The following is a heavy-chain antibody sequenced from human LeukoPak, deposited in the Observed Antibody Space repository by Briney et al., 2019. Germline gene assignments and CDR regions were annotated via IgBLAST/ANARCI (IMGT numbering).Heavy chain of an antibody. J-gene: IGHJ4*02. V-gene: IGHV4-38-2*02. CDR1: GYSISSGYY. D-gene: IGHD5-12*01. CDR3: ARASTRLRNIDY. Sequence: SETLSLTCTVSGYSISSGYYWGWIRQPPGKGLEWIGSIYHSGSTYYNPSLKSRVTISVDTSKNQFSLRLSSVTAADTAVYYCARASTRLRNIDYWGQGTLVTVSS. CDR2: IYHSGST.